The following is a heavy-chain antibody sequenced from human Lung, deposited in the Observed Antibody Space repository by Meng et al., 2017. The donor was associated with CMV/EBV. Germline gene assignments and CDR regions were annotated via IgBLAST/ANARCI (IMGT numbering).Heavy chain of an antibody. CDR1: GFTLRDYW. Sequence: GGSLRLXCAASGFTLRDYWMHWVRQVPGKGLVWVARISNDGSATSYAESVRGRFTITRDNAKRILYLEMHNLRDEDTALYYCVREKGVLNYFHGMAVWGPGTXVNGAS. CDR2: ISNDGSAT. D-gene: IGHD3-10*02. J-gene: IGHJ6*01. CDR3: VREKGVLNYFHGMAV. V-gene: IGHV3-74*01.